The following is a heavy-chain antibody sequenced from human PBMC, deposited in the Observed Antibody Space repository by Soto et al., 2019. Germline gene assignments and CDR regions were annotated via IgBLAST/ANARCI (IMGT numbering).Heavy chain of an antibody. J-gene: IGHJ4*02. Sequence: EVQLVEAGGGLVQPGGSLRLSCAASGFTFSDYSMNWVRQAPGKGLEWVSKISSSGATIYYADSVKGRFTISRDNARNSLYLQMKRLGEQDTAGYYCGRNLFSWSYSEDYWGQGTLVTVSS. CDR3: GRNLFSWSYSEDY. D-gene: IGHD3-10*01. V-gene: IGHV3-48*02. CDR2: ISSSGATI. CDR1: GFTFSDYS.